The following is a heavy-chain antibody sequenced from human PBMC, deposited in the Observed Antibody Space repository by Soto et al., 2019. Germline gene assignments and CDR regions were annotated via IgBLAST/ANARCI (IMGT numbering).Heavy chain of an antibody. CDR1: GFTFGSYA. Sequence: EVQLLESGGGLVQPGGSLRLSCAASGFTFGSYAMNWLRQAPGRGLECVSFISGSGRTTDYADSVKGRFTVSRDNSENTLYLQMTSLRAEDTALYYCAKFRGPSYSYYSTDLWGKGTTVTVPS. CDR2: ISGSGRTT. CDR3: AKFRGPSYSYYSTDL. V-gene: IGHV3-23*01. J-gene: IGHJ6*03. D-gene: IGHD3-16*01.